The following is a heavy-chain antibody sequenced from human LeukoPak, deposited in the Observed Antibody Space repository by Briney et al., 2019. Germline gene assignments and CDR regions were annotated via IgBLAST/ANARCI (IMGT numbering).Heavy chain of an antibody. V-gene: IGHV1-2*04. J-gene: IGHJ5*02. D-gene: IGHD2-21*01. CDR1: GYTFTGYY. CDR2: INPNSGGT. Sequence: GASVKVSCKASGYTFTGYYMHWVRQAPGQGLEWMGWINPNSGGTNYAQKFQGWVTMTRDTSISTAYMELSRLRSDDTAVYYCARDEFGDTDPGWFDPWGQGTLVTVSS. CDR3: ARDEFGDTDPGWFDP.